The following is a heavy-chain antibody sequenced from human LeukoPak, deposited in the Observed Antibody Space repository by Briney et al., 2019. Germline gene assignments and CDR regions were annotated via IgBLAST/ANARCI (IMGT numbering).Heavy chain of an antibody. J-gene: IGHJ3*02. V-gene: IGHV1-18*04. CDR1: GYIFTGYY. CDR2: ISAYNGNT. Sequence: ASVKVSCKASGYIFTGYYMHWVRQAPGQGLEWMGWISAYNGNTNYAQKLQGRVTMTTDTSTSTAYMELRSLRSDDTAVYYCAREEDDILTGYYTYAFDIWGQGTMVTVSS. CDR3: AREEDDILTGYYTYAFDI. D-gene: IGHD3-9*01.